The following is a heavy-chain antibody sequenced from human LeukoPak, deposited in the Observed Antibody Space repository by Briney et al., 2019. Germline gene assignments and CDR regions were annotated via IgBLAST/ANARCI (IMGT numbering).Heavy chain of an antibody. J-gene: IGHJ5*02. Sequence: GGSLSLSCGAFAFTFSNYAMSWVRQAPGKGLEWVSAIRVSGHSAFYLDSVTGRFTMSRDNSKNTLYLQMNSLIAEDTAVYYCAKLSLGLWGSNSWHFDHWVQGSVVSVSS. CDR3: AKLSLGLWGSNSWHFDH. CDR2: IRVSGHSA. D-gene: IGHD6-13*01. CDR1: AFTFSNYA. V-gene: IGHV3-23*01.